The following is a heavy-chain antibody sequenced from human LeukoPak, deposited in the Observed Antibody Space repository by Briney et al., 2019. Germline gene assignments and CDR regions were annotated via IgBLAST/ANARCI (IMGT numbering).Heavy chain of an antibody. D-gene: IGHD3-9*01. Sequence: PSETLSLTCAVSGYSISSGYYCGWIRQPPGKGLEWIGSIYHSGSTYYNPSLKSRVTISVDTSKTQFSLKLSSLTAADTAVYYCARHPYYDILTGYSRSMSGWFDPWGQGTLVTVSS. CDR3: ARHPYYDILTGYSRSMSGWFDP. V-gene: IGHV4-38-2*01. CDR1: GYSISSGYY. J-gene: IGHJ5*02. CDR2: IYHSGST.